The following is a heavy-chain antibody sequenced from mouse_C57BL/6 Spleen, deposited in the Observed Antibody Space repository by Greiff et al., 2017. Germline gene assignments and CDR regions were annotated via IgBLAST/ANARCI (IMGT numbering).Heavy chain of an antibody. CDR1: GYTFTDYN. D-gene: IGHD1-1*01. V-gene: IGHV1-18*01. J-gene: IGHJ1*03. CDR3: ARDYYYGSSQYFDV. Sequence: VQLQQSGPELVKPGASVKIPCKASGYTFTDYNMDWVKQSHGKSLEWIGDINPNNGGTIYNQKFKGKATLTVDKSSSTAYMELRSLPSEDTAVYYCARDYYYGSSQYFDVWGTGTTVTVSS. CDR2: INPNNGGT.